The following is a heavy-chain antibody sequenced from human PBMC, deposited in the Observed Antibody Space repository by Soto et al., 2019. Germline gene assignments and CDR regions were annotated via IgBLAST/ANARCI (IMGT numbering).Heavy chain of an antibody. D-gene: IGHD7-27*01. Sequence: GGSLRLSCAASGFTFSSYAMSWVRQAPGKGLEWVSAISGSGGSTYYADSVKGRFTISRDNSKNTLYLQMNSLRAEDTAVYYCAKDPTPLTGVWYFDLWGRGTLVTVSS. CDR2: ISGSGGST. V-gene: IGHV3-23*01. CDR3: AKDPTPLTGVWYFDL. CDR1: GFTFSSYA. J-gene: IGHJ2*01.